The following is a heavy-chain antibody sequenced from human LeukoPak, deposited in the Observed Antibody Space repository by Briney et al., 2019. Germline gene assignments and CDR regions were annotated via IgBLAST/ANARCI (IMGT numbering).Heavy chain of an antibody. Sequence: SETLSLTCTVSGGSISSYYWSWIRQPPGKGLEWIGYIYYSGSTNYNPSLKSRVTISVDTSKNQFSLKLSSVTAADTAVYYCARDYGDYPLDYWGQGTLVTVSS. J-gene: IGHJ4*02. CDR2: IYYSGST. CDR3: ARDYGDYPLDY. CDR1: GGSISSYY. D-gene: IGHD4-17*01. V-gene: IGHV4-59*01.